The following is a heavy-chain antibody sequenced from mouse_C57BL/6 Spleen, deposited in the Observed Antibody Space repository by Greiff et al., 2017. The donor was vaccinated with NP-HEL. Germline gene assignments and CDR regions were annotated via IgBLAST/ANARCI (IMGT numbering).Heavy chain of an antibody. D-gene: IGHD2-3*01. J-gene: IGHJ2*01. V-gene: IGHV3-6*01. Sequence: EVQLQESGPGLVKPSQSLSLTCSVTGYSITSGYYWNWIRQFPGNKLEWMGYISYDGSNNYNPSLKNRISITRDTSKNQFFLKLNSVTTEDTATYYCARDGDGYYYYWGQGTTLTVSS. CDR3: ARDGDGYYYY. CDR1: GYSITSGYY. CDR2: ISYDGSN.